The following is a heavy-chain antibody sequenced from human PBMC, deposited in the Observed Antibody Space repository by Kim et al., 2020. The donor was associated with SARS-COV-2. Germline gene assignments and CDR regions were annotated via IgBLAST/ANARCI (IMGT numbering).Heavy chain of an antibody. J-gene: IGHJ5*02. Sequence: SETLSLTCGVYGGSFSSYYWSWIRQPPGKGLEWIGEIYHSGTTKYDPSLKSRVTISVDTSKNQFSLKLSSVTAADTAVYYCARSRFHTPISSWSRFDPWGQGTLVTVSS. V-gene: IGHV4-34*01. CDR1: GGSFSSYY. D-gene: IGHD6-13*01. CDR2: IYHSGTT. CDR3: ARSRFHTPISSWSRFDP.